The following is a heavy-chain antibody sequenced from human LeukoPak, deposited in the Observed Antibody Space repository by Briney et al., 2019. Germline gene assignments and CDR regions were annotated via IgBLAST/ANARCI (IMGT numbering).Heavy chain of an antibody. CDR2: INHSGST. CDR1: GGSFSGYY. V-gene: IGHV4-34*01. CDR3: ARMWYCGGDCYAFDY. D-gene: IGHD2-21*02. Sequence: SETLSLTCAVYGGSFSGYYWSWIRQPPGKGLEWIGEINHSGSTNYNPSLKSRVTISVDTSKNQFSLKLSSVTAADTAVYYCARMWYCGGDCYAFDYWGQGTLVTVSS. J-gene: IGHJ4*02.